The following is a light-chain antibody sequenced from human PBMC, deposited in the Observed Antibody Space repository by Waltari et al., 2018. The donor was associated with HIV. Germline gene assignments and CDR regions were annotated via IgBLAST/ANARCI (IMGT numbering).Light chain of an antibody. CDR3: SSYAGSNNLL. V-gene: IGLV2-8*01. J-gene: IGLJ2*01. CDR2: EVT. Sequence: QSALTQPPSASGSPGPSVTISCTGNSSDVGGYNYLSWYQQHPGKAPKLMIYEVTKRPSGVPDRFSGSKSGNTASLTVSGLQAEDEADYYCSSYAGSNNLLFGGGTKLTVL. CDR1: SSDVGGYNY.